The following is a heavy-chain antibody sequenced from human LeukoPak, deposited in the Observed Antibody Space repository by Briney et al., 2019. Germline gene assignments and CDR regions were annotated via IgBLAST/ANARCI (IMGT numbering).Heavy chain of an antibody. CDR1: GFTFSSYE. Sequence: GGSLRLSCAASGFTFSSYEMNWGRQVPGKGLEWVSYISSSGSTIYYADSVKGRFTISRDNAKNSLCLQMNSLGVEDTAVYYCAGQSGYRYGQRGYWGQGALVTVSS. CDR3: AGQSGYRYGQRGY. V-gene: IGHV3-48*03. D-gene: IGHD5-18*01. J-gene: IGHJ4*02. CDR2: ISSSGSTI.